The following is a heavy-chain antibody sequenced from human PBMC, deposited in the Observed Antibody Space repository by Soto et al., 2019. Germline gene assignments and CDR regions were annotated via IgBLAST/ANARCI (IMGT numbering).Heavy chain of an antibody. CDR2: IDVLDGA. V-gene: IGHV3-23*01. CDR1: GLSLNNYA. CDR3: SDWRAGGPANLDH. J-gene: IGHJ4*02. Sequence: GGSLRLSCVVSGLSLNNYAIAWVRHAPGKGLEFVSTIDVLDGAWYSDSVRGRLAISRDVSRNTVYLQMSSLRVEDTAIYFCSDWRAGGPANLDHWGPGTRVTVYS. D-gene: IGHD2-15*01.